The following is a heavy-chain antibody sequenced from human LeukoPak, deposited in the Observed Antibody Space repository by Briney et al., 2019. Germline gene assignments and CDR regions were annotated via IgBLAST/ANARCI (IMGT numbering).Heavy chain of an antibody. CDR1: GGSFSDYY. V-gene: IGHV4-34*01. J-gene: IGHJ5*02. D-gene: IGHD3-22*01. CDR2: INHSGRT. Sequence: SETLSLTCTVYGGSFSDYYWTWIRQPPGKWLEWIGEINHSGRTNYNASLRSRVTISIDTSMKQFSLKLNSVTAADSGVYYCARLSSGLDAWGQGTLVTVSS. CDR3: ARLSSGLDA.